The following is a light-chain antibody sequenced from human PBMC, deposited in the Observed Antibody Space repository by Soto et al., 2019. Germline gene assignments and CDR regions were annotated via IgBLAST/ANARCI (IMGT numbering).Light chain of an antibody. Sequence: IQITPSPCTLSLSLVNRVTITCLASQTISSWLAWYQQKLGRAPKLLIYAASSLQSGVPSRFSGSGSGTDFTLAISSLQPEDFATYYCQQSDSIPITFGQGTRLEIK. CDR2: AAS. CDR1: QTISSW. CDR3: QQSDSIPIT. J-gene: IGKJ5*01. V-gene: IGKV1-39*01.